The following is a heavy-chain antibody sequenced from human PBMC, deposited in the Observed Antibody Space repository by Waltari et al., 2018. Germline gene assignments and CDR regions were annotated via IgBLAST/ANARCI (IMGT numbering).Heavy chain of an antibody. V-gene: IGHV1-58*01. J-gene: IGHJ5*02. CDR2: IVVGSDNT. CDR3: AAVARRFDP. D-gene: IGHD1-26*01. CDR1: GFTFPSPV. Sequence: QMQLVQSGTEVKQPGTSVKVSCKASGFTFPSPVVQWVRQARGQRLEWIGWIVVGSDNTNYAQKFQERVTITRGMSTSTAYMELSSLRSEDTTVYYCAAVARRFDPWGQGTLVTVSS.